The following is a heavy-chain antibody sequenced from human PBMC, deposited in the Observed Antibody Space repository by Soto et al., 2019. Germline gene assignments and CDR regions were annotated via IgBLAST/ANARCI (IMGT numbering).Heavy chain of an antibody. D-gene: IGHD6-19*01. CDR3: ARDRDSSGWLKDY. V-gene: IGHV3-74*01. J-gene: IGHJ4*02. CDR2: INSDGSST. Sequence: GGSLRLSCAASGFTFSSYWMHWVRQAPGKGLVWVSRINSDGSSTSYADSVKGRFTISRDNAKNTLYLQMKSLRAEDTAVYYCARDRDSSGWLKDYWGQGTLVTVSS. CDR1: GFTFSSYW.